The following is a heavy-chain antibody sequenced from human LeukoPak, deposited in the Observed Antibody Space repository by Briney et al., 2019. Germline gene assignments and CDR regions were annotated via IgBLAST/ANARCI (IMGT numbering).Heavy chain of an antibody. Sequence: SETLSLTCTVSGGSISSGDYYWSWIRQPPGKGLECIGYIYYSGSTYYNPSLKSRVTISVDTSKNQFSLKLSSVTAADTAVYYCARDSSSGVYYYYGMDVWGQGTTVTVSS. CDR1: GGSISSGDYY. V-gene: IGHV4-30-4*01. J-gene: IGHJ6*02. CDR3: ARDSSSGVYYYYGMDV. D-gene: IGHD6-19*01. CDR2: IYYSGST.